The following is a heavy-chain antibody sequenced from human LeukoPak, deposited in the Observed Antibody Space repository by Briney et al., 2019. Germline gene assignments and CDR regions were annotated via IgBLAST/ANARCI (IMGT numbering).Heavy chain of an antibody. CDR2: ISYDGSNK. Sequence: GRSLRLSCAASGFTFSSYAMHWVRQAPGKGLEWVAVISYDGSNKYYADSVKGRFTISRDNSKNTLYLQMNNLRAEDTAVYYCASRPASETYFAVFDYWGQGTLVTVSS. D-gene: IGHD1-26*01. J-gene: IGHJ4*02. V-gene: IGHV3-30-3*01. CDR1: GFTFSSYA. CDR3: ASRPASETYFAVFDY.